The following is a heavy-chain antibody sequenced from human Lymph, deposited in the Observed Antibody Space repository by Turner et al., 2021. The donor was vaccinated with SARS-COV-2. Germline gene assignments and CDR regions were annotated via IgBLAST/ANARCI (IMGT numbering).Heavy chain of an antibody. J-gene: IGHJ4*02. V-gene: IGHV4-59*08. CDR3: AGGFDY. Sequence: VQLQDSGQGLVTPSETLTLTCTVSGGSISSYYWCWIRQPLGKGLEWIEYIDYSVNTNFTPSSKNCVTMSVDTTKSQCALRMGFVSAANAAVYYCAGGFDYWGQGTLVTVSS. CDR1: GGSISSYY. D-gene: IGHD3-16*01. CDR2: IDYSVNT.